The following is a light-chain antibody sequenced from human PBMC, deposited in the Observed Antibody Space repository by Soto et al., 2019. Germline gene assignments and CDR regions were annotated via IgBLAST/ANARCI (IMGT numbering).Light chain of an antibody. J-gene: IGKJ3*01. CDR2: DAS. CDR1: QDIANR. Sequence: DIQMTQSPPSLSASVGDRVSMTCQASQDIANRLNWYQQKPGKAPKLLIYDASNLEAGVPSRFSASGSGTDFTFAITNLQPDDIATYFCQQYDDLPQVTFGPGTKVD. V-gene: IGKV1-33*01. CDR3: QQYDDLPQVT.